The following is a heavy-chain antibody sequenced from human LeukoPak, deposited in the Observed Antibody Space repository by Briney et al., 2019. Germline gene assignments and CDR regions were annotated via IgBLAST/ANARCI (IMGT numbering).Heavy chain of an antibody. V-gene: IGHV4-4*09. J-gene: IGHJ6*03. D-gene: IGHD6-13*01. CDR2: IHTSGST. CDR1: GGSISSYY. CDR3: TRHGVARAGTYNYYYLDV. Sequence: SETLSLTCIVSGGSISSYYWSWIRQPPGKGLEWIGYIHTSGSTNYNPSLKSRVTISVDASKNQFSLKLSSVTAADTAMYYCTRHGVARAGTYNYYYLDVWGQGTLVTVSS.